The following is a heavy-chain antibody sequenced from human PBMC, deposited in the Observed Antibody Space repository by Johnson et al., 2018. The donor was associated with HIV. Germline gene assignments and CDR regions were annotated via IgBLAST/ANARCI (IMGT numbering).Heavy chain of an antibody. V-gene: IGHV3-30-3*01. CDR2: ISYDGSNK. D-gene: IGHD3-10*01. CDR3: ARGGQVVRRAKVDAFDI. J-gene: IGHJ3*02. Sequence: QVQLVESGGGVVQPGRSLRLFCAASGVTFNSYAMHWVRQATGKGLEWVAVISYDGSNKYYAESVKGRFTISRDNSKNTLSLQMNSLRAEATAVYYCARGGQVVRRAKVDAFDIWGQGTMVTVSS. CDR1: GVTFNSYA.